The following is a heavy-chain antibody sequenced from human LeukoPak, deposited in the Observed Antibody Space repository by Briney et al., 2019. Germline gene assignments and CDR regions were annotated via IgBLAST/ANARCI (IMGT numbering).Heavy chain of an antibody. CDR2: VYYSGST. CDR3: AREIQGRGECYFDY. Sequence: SDTLSLTCTVSNGSLNYYYLAWLRQPPGKELEWIGYVYYSGSTNYNPSLKSRVTMSVDTSTNEFSLHLTSVTAAQTAVYFCAREIQGRGECYFDYWGQGKLVTVSS. J-gene: IGHJ4*03. D-gene: IGHD3-10*01. V-gene: IGHV4-59*01. CDR1: NGSLNYYY.